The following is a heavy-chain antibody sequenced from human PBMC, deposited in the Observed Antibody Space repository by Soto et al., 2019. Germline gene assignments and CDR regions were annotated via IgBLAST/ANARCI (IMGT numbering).Heavy chain of an antibody. D-gene: IGHD3-22*01. CDR2: ISSSSSYI. CDR3: ARGDDGVVVIGSIAFDI. Sequence: GGSLRLSCAASGFTFSSYSMNWVRQAPGKGLEWVSSISSSSSYIYYADSVKGRFTISRDNAKNSLYLQMNSLRAEDTAVYYCARGDDGVVVIGSIAFDIWGQGTMVTVSS. CDR1: GFTFSSYS. J-gene: IGHJ3*02. V-gene: IGHV3-21*01.